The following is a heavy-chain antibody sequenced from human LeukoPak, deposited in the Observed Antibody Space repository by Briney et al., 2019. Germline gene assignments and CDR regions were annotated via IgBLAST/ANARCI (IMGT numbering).Heavy chain of an antibody. CDR3: ARLEGNAFLDY. D-gene: IGHD2-8*01. CDR2: IYPVDSDT. Sequence: GESLKISCKGSGYIFTNYWIAWVRPVPGKGLEWMGMIYPVDSDTRYSPSFHGQVTISVDKSISPAYLQWSSLKASDTAMYYCARLEGNAFLDYWGQGTLVTVSS. J-gene: IGHJ4*02. V-gene: IGHV5-51*01. CDR1: GYIFTNYW.